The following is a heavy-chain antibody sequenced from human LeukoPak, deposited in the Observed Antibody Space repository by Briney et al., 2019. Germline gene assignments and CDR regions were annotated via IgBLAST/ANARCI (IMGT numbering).Heavy chain of an antibody. D-gene: IGHD1-1*01. J-gene: IGHJ6*02. CDR1: GSSISTYY. CDR2: IYYTGNT. Sequence: SETLSLTCTVFGSSISTYYWTWIRQPPGKGLEYIGYIYYTGNTNYNPSLKSRVTISVDTSKNQFSLTLTSMTAAGTAVYYWARLGRLKRIGANNFYHGMDVWGQGTTVTVSS. V-gene: IGHV4-59*08. CDR3: ARLGRLKRIGANNFYHGMDV.